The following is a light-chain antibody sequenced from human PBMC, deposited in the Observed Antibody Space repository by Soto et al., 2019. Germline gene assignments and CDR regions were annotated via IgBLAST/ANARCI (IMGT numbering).Light chain of an antibody. CDR3: QQYKTYPWT. CDR2: KAS. CDR1: QSISSW. J-gene: IGKJ1*01. Sequence: DIQMTQSPSTLSASAGDRVTITCRASQSISSWLAWYQQKQGKAPKLLIHKASTLESGVPSRFSGTESGTEFTLTISSLQPDDFATYYCQQYKTYPWTFGQGTKVEIK. V-gene: IGKV1-5*03.